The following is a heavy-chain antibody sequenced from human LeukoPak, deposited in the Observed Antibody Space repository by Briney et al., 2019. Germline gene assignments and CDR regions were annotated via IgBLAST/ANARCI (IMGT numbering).Heavy chain of an antibody. CDR2: IKQDGSEK. Sequence: GGSLRLSCAASGFTFSSYWMSWVRQAPGNGLDCVANIKQDGSEKYYVDSVKGRFTISRDKAKNSLYLQMNSLRAEDTAVYYCARIRYSSSYPFDYWGQGTLVTVSS. D-gene: IGHD6-13*01. CDR1: GFTFSSYW. J-gene: IGHJ4*02. V-gene: IGHV3-7*04. CDR3: ARIRYSSSYPFDY.